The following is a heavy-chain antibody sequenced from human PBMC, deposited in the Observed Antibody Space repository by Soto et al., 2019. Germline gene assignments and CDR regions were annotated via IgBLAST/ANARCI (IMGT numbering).Heavy chain of an antibody. CDR2: MIGDGTSW. Sequence: EVQLLDSGGGLAQAGGSLRLSCAASGFNFRIYAMNWVRQAPGKGLEWVSVMIGDGTSWDYADSVRGRFTISRDTSKNTLYRQMNSLRAEDTAVYYCAKDLRPDGRYDLDYWGQGTLVTVSS. CDR3: AKDLRPDGRYDLDY. V-gene: IGHV3-23*01. D-gene: IGHD1-26*01. J-gene: IGHJ4*02. CDR1: GFNFRIYA.